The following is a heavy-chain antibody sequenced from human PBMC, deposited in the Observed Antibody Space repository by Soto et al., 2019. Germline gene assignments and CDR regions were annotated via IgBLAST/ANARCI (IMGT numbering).Heavy chain of an antibody. V-gene: IGHV1-58*01. J-gene: IGHJ4*01. D-gene: IGHD5-18*01. CDR1: GFTFTISA. CDR3: AAYDSYGTGGYFDY. Sequence: SVKVSCKASGFTFTISAVQWVRQARGQRLEWIGWIAVGSGNTNYAQKFQERVTITRDMSTSTAYMELSSLRSEDTAVYYCAAYDSYGTGGYFDYWGQGTLVTVSS. CDR2: IAVGSGNT.